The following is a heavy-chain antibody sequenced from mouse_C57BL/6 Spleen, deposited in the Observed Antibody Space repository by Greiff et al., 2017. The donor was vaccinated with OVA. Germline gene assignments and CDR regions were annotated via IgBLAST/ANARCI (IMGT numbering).Heavy chain of an antibody. CDR1: GYTFTDYE. J-gene: IGHJ2*01. CDR2: IDPETGGT. D-gene: IGHD2-5*01. Sequence: QVQLQQSGAELVRPGASVTLSCKASGYTFTDYEMHWVKQTPVHGLEWIGAIDPETGGTAYNQKFKGKAILTADKSSSTAYMELRSLTSEDSAVYYCTRYYSNYEDYCDYWGQGTTLTVSS. CDR3: TRYYSNYEDYCDY. V-gene: IGHV1-15*01.